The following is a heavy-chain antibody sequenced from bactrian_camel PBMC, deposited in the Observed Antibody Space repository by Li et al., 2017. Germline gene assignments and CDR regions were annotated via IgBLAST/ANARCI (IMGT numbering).Heavy chain of an antibody. V-gene: IGHV3S40*01. D-gene: IGHD5*01. CDR1: GFTFSNYY. J-gene: IGHJ4*01. CDR3: ASQGWIPSAPFLRDGLDHAF. Sequence: VQLVESGGGLVQPGESLTLSCAASGFTFSNYYMCWVRQAPGKGLEWVSSINSGGGITAYADSVKGRFTISLGNAKNIVYLQVDSLKPEDTAMYYCASQGWIPSAPFLRDGLDHAFWGLGTQVTVS. CDR2: INSGGGIT.